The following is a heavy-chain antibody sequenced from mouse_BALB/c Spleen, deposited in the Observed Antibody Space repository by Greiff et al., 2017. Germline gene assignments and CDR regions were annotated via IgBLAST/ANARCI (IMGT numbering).Heavy chain of an antibody. CDR3: ARNGYDGFAY. CDR2: IDPANGNT. Sequence: VQLQQSGAELVKPGASVKLSCTASGFNIKDTYMHWVKQRPEQGLEWIGRIDPANGNTKYDPKFQGKATITADTSSNTAYMQLKSLTSEDSAVYYCARNGYDGFAYWGQGTLVTVSA. V-gene: IGHV14-3*02. CDR1: GFNIKDTY. D-gene: IGHD2-2*01. J-gene: IGHJ3*01.